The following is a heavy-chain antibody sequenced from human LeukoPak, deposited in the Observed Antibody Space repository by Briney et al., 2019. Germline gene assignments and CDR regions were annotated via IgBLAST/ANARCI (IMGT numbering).Heavy chain of an antibody. CDR1: GGSISSSSYY. CDR2: IKQDGGEI. D-gene: IGHD1-26*01. J-gene: IGHJ4*02. Sequence: ETLSLTCTVSGGSISSSSYYWGWVRQVPGKGLEWVANIKQDGGEIYYVDSVKGRFTISRDNAKNSLFLQMNSLRAEDTAIYYCARDKIVGATNFDYWGQGTLVTVSS. V-gene: IGHV3-7*03. CDR3: ARDKIVGATNFDY.